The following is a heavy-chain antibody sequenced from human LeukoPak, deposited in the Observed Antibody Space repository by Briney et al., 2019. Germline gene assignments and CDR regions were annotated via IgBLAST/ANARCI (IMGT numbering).Heavy chain of an antibody. CDR3: AKDSYDSSGSRYDY. D-gene: IGHD3-22*01. CDR1: GFTFSSSA. CDR2: ISASGGST. J-gene: IGHJ4*02. V-gene: IGHV3-23*01. Sequence: GGSLRLSCAASGFTFSSSAMSWVRQVPGKGLEWVSGISASGGSTSYADSVKGRFTISRDNSKNTLYLQMNSLRDEDTAVYYCAKDSYDSSGSRYDYWGQGTLVTVSS.